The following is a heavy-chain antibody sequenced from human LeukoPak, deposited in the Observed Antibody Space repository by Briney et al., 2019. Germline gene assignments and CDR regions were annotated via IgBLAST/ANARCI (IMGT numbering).Heavy chain of an antibody. CDR3: AHDALTGTFDY. CDR1: GFSLSTSGVG. CDR2: IYWNDDK. V-gene: IGHV2-5*01. D-gene: IGHD7-27*01. J-gene: IGHJ4*02. Sequence: VSGPTLVNPTQTLTLTCTFSGFSLSTSGVGVDWIRQPPGKALEWLALIYWNDDKRYRPSLNNRLTITKDTSKNQVVLTMTNMDPVDTATYYCAHDALTGTFDYWGQGTLVTVSS.